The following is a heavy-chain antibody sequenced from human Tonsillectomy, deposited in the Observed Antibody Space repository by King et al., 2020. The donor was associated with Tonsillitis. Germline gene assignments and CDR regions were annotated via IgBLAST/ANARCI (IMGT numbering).Heavy chain of an antibody. V-gene: IGHV3-23*03. CDR2: FYSGGSST. Sequence: VQLVESGGGLVQPGGSLRLSCAASGFTFSSYAMSWVRQAPGKGLEWVSVFYSGGSSTYYAGSVKGRFTISRDNSKNTLYLQMNSLRAEDTAVYYCARGVEWLSNYGMDVWGPGTTVTVSS. J-gene: IGHJ6*02. CDR3: ARGVEWLSNYGMDV. D-gene: IGHD3-3*01. CDR1: GFTFSSYA.